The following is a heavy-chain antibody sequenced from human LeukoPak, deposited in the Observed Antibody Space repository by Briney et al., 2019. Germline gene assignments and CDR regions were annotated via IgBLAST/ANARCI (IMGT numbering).Heavy chain of an antibody. CDR1: GFTFSSYA. J-gene: IGHJ4*02. CDR3: PPSYDILTGYYDY. V-gene: IGHV3-23*01. D-gene: IGHD3-9*01. CDR2: IRRRGGRT. Sequence: GGSLRLSCAACGFTFSSYAKRWVGQAPGKGVEWGSDIRRRGGRTYYAAPVKGPFTISRHNSKNTLYLQINSLRADDTAVYYCPPSYDILTGYYDYWGQGTLVTVSS.